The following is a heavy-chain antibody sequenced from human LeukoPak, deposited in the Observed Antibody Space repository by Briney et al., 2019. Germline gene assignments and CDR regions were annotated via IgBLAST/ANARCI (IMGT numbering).Heavy chain of an antibody. D-gene: IGHD3-22*01. CDR1: GFTLSRYG. Sequence: GGCLRLSCAAPGFTLSRYGMEWGSQAPGKGVEWGASIWYDGSNKFYADSMKGRFSTASDNSKTTPYMQMNSLRAADTPVYYCAKDFSYYDSSGSVPDYWGEGAPVTVSS. J-gene: IGHJ4*02. V-gene: IGHV3-30*02. CDR3: AKDFSYYDSSGSVPDY. CDR2: IWYDGSNK.